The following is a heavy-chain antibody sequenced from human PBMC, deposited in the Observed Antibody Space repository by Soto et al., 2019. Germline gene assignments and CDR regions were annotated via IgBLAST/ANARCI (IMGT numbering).Heavy chain of an antibody. CDR3: ARENQYTSSSIQGGRNYFYYYIAF. CDR1: GGTFSSYT. D-gene: IGHD6-6*01. V-gene: IGHV1-69*04. J-gene: IGHJ6*03. Sequence: SVKVSCKASGGTFSSYTISWVRQAPGQGLEWIGRIMPILGIANYAQKFQGRVTITADKSTSTAYMELSSLRSEDTAVYYCARENQYTSSSIQGGRNYFYYYIAFCGKGSSVTVSS. CDR2: IMPILGIA.